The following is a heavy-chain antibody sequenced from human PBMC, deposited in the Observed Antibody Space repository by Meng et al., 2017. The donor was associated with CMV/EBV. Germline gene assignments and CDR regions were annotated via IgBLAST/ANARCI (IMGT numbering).Heavy chain of an antibody. D-gene: IGHD3-10*01. J-gene: IGHJ6*02. CDR3: AKDSGGEGDMDV. CDR1: GFTFSSYA. Sequence: GESLKISCAASGFTFSSYAMSWVRQAPGKGLEWVAFIRYDGSKEDYGDSVQGRLTISRDNSKNTLYLQMNSLRADDTALYYCAKDSGGEGDMDVWGQGTTVTVSS. V-gene: IGHV3-30*02. CDR2: IRYDGSKE.